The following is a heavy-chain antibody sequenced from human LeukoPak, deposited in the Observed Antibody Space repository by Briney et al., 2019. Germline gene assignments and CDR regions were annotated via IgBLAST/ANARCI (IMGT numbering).Heavy chain of an antibody. D-gene: IGHD3-3*01. V-gene: IGHV4-39*01. CDR1: GGSISSSSYY. Sequence: PSETLSLTCTVSGGSISSSSYYWGWIRQPPGKGLEWIGSFYYSGSTYYNPSLKSRVTISVDTSKNQFSLKLSSVTAADTAVYYCARLTFWSGYYSDYWGQGTLVTVSS. CDR2: FYYSGST. CDR3: ARLTFWSGYYSDY. J-gene: IGHJ4*02.